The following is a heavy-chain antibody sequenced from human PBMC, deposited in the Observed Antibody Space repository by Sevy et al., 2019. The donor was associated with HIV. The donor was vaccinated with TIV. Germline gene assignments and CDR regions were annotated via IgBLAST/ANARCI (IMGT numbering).Heavy chain of an antibody. CDR1: GGSISSSSYY. J-gene: IGHJ4*02. D-gene: IGHD5-18*01. Sequence: SETLSLTCTVSGGSISSSSYYWGWIRQPPGKGLEWIGSIYYSGSTYYNPSLKSRVTISVDTSKNQFSLKLSSVPAADTAVYYCARRGYSYGYFFDYWGQGTLVTVSS. V-gene: IGHV4-39*01. CDR2: IYYSGST. CDR3: ARRGYSYGYFFDY.